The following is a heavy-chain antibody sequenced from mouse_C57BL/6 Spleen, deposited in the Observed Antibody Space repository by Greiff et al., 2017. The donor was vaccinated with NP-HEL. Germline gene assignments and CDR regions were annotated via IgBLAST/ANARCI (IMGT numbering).Heavy chain of an antibody. CDR2: INPGSGGT. J-gene: IGHJ2*01. D-gene: IGHD1-1*01. Sequence: VQLQQSGAELVRPGTSVKVSCKASGYAFTNYLIEWVKQRPGQGLEWIGVINPGSGGTNYNEKFKGKATLTADKSSSTAYMQLSSLTSEDSAVYFCARDYYGSRDYWGQGTTLTVSS. CDR1: GYAFTNYL. CDR3: ARDYYGSRDY. V-gene: IGHV1-54*01.